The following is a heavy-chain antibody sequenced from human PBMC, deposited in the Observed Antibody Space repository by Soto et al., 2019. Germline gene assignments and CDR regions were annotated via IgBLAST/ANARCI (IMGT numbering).Heavy chain of an antibody. D-gene: IGHD6-6*01. CDR2: MNPNSGNT. CDR1: GYTFTSYD. CDR3: ARGTWSSSSLPTYYYYYMDV. Sequence: ASVKVSCKASGYTFTSYDINWVRQATGQGLEWMGWMNPNSGNTGYAQKFQGRVTMTRNTSISTAYMELSSLRSEDTAVYYCARGTWSSSSLPTYYYYYMDVWGKGTTVTVSS. V-gene: IGHV1-8*01. J-gene: IGHJ6*03.